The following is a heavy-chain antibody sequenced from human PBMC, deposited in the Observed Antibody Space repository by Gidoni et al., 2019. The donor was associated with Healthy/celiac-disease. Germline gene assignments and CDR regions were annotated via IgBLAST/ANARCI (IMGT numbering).Heavy chain of an antibody. CDR3: ARARRNLIIAAAGTDFRY. V-gene: IGHV4-34*01. J-gene: IGHJ4*02. Sequence: QVQLQQWGAGLLKPSETLSLTCAVYGGSFSGYYWSWIRQPPGKGLEWIGEINHSGSTNYNPSLKSRVTISVDTSKNQFSLKLSSVTAADTAVYYCARARRNLIIAAAGTDFRYWGQGTLVTVSS. CDR1: GGSFSGYY. D-gene: IGHD6-13*01. CDR2: INHSGST.